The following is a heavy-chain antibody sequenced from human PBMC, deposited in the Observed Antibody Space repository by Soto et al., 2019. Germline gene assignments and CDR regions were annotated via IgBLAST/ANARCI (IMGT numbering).Heavy chain of an antibody. V-gene: IGHV1-3*01. D-gene: IGHD2-2*01. CDR2: INGGNGDT. CDR3: ARGYCSSTSCQYYFDY. J-gene: IGHJ4*02. Sequence: ASVKVSWKASGYTFTGYAIHWVRQAPGQRLEWMGWINGGNGDTKYSQKFQGRVTITRDASASTAYMELTSLGSDDTAVYHCARGYCSSTSCQYYFDYWGQGTPVTVSS. CDR1: GYTFTGYA.